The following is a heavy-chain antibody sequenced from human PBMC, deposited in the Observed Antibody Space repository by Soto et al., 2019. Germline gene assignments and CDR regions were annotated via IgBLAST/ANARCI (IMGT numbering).Heavy chain of an antibody. V-gene: IGHV4-59*08. J-gene: IGHJ5*02. CDR3: ARHLPRYSGYESWFDP. D-gene: IGHD5-12*01. Sequence: ASETLSLTCTVSGGSISRYYWSWIRKPPEKGLEWIGYIYYSGSTNYNPSLKSRVTISVDTSKNQFSLKLSSVTAADTAVYYCARHLPRYSGYESWFDPWGQGTLVTVSS. CDR1: GGSISRYY. CDR2: IYYSGST.